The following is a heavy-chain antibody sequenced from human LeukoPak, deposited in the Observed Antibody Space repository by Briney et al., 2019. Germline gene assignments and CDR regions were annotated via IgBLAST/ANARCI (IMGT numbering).Heavy chain of an antibody. CDR3: ARRLPDSSSCYSKGWFDP. Sequence: SETLSLTCTVSAGSISSSSDYWGWLREPPGKGLEWIGSIYFSGSTYYHPSLNRRVTISVDTSKNQFSLKLSAVTAADTAVYYCARRLPDSSSCYSKGWFDPWGQGTLVTVSS. D-gene: IGHD6-13*01. V-gene: IGHV4-39*01. J-gene: IGHJ5*02. CDR1: AGSISSSSDY. CDR2: IYFSGST.